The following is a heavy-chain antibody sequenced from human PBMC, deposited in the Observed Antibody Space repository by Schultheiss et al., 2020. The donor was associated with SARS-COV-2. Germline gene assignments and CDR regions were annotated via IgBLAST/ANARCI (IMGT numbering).Heavy chain of an antibody. CDR1: GGSISSSSYY. CDR2: IYYSGST. V-gene: IGHV4-61*05. D-gene: IGHD3-9*01. CDR3: ARQGYDILTGAHYYYYGMDV. J-gene: IGHJ6*02. Sequence: GSLRLSCTVSGGSISSSSYYWGWIRQHPGKGLEWIGYIYYSGSTNYNPSLKSRVTISVDKSKNQFSLKLSSVTAADTAVYYCARQGYDILTGAHYYYYGMDVWGQGTTVTVSS.